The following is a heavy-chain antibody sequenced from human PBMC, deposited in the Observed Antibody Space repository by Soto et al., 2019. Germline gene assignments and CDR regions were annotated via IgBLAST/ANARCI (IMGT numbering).Heavy chain of an antibody. CDR1: GFIFSIYA. J-gene: IGHJ5*02. CDR3: YYYYSSADGYNWLDP. D-gene: IGHD3-22*01. V-gene: IGHV3-23*01. CDR2: ISSSGGST. Sequence: GGSLRLSCAASGFIFSIYAMSWVRQAPGKGLEWVSTISSSGGSTYYADSVKGRFTISRDNSKNTLYLQMNSLRAEDTAVYYCYYYYSSADGYNWLDPWGQGTLVTVSS.